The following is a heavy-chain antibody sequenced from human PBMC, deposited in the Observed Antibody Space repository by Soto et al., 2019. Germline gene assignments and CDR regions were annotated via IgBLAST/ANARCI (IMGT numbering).Heavy chain of an antibody. D-gene: IGHD3-3*01. V-gene: IGHV4-39*01. CDR1: GVSIISSSYY. CDR3: ASRSHRLEWSAYSWFDP. Sequence: QLQLQESGPGLVNPSETLSLTCTVSGVSIISSSYYWGWILQPPGKGLEWIGSVYYRGSTFYNPSLKSRVTRDVDTSMSRFSLNLSAVTAADTAVYYCASRSHRLEWSAYSWFDPWGQGTMGTVSS. J-gene: IGHJ5*02. CDR2: VYYRGST.